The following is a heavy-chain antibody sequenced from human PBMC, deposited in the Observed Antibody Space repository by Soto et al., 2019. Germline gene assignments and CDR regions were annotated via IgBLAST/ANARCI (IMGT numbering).Heavy chain of an antibody. CDR3: AKEPVRIAAAGNDFDI. CDR1: GFTFNTYT. V-gene: IGHV3-23*01. D-gene: IGHD6-13*01. Sequence: GGSLRLSCTASGFTFNTYTMNWVRQAPGKGLEWVSGIGGGGDTYYADSVKGRFTISRDNSKNTLYLQMNSLRAEDTAVYYCAKEPVRIAAAGNDFDIWGQGTMVTVSS. CDR2: IGGGGDT. J-gene: IGHJ3*02.